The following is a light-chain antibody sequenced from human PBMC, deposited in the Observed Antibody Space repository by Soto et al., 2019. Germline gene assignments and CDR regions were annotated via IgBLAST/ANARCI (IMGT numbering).Light chain of an antibody. J-gene: IGKJ2*01. CDR2: AAS. V-gene: IGKV1-39*01. CDR1: QSISSY. CDR3: QQSYRTPMYT. Sequence: DIQMTQAPSSLSAAVGDRVTITCRASQSISSYLNWYQQKPGKAPKLLIYAASSLQSGVPSRLSGSGSGTDFTITISSLQLEDFATYYCQQSYRTPMYTFGQGTKLEIK.